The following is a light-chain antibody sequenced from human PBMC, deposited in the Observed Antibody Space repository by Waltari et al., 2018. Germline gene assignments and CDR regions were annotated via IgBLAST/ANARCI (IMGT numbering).Light chain of an antibody. CDR1: QSVSSY. V-gene: IGKV3-11*01. Sequence: ETVLTQSPATLSLSPGERATLSCRASQSVSSYLAWHQQKPGQAPRLLIYDASNRATGIPARFSGSGSGTDFTLTISSLEPEDFAVYYCQQRSNWPPITFGQGTRLEIK. CDR2: DAS. CDR3: QQRSNWPPIT. J-gene: IGKJ5*01.